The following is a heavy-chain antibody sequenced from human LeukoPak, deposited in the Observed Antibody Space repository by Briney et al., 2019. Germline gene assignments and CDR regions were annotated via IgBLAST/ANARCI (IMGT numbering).Heavy chain of an antibody. Sequence: ASVKVSCKASGYTFTSYGISWVRQAPGQRLEWMGWINAGNGNTKYSQKFQGRVTITRDTSASTAYMELSSLRSEDTAVYYCARRRTTGTTHYYYYGMDVWGQGTTVTVSS. J-gene: IGHJ6*02. CDR1: GYTFTSYG. V-gene: IGHV1-3*01. D-gene: IGHD1-1*01. CDR3: ARRRTTGTTHYYYYGMDV. CDR2: INAGNGNT.